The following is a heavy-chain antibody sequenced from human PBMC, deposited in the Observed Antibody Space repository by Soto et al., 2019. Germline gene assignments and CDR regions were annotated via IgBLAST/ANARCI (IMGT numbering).Heavy chain of an antibody. J-gene: IGHJ6*02. CDR3: ARVTYYYDRSGYSPYYYGMDV. CDR1: GFTVSSNY. V-gene: IGHV3-53*01. D-gene: IGHD3-22*01. Sequence: GGSLRLSCAASGFTVSSNYMSWVRQAPGKGLEWVSVIYSGGSTYYADSVKGRFTISRDNSKNTLYLQMNSLRAEDTAVYYCARVTYYYDRSGYSPYYYGMDVWGQGTTVTVSS. CDR2: IYSGGST.